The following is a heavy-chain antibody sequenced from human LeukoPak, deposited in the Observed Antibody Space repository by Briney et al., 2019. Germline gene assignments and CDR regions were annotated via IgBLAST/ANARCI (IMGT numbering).Heavy chain of an antibody. Sequence: PGGSLRLSCAATGFTFSSYSMNWVRQAPGKGLEWVSSISPSSTYIYYADSVKGRFTISRDNAKNSLFLQMNSLRAEDTAVYYCARDRLYDTSGYYYFDCWGQGTLVTVSS. CDR3: ARDRLYDTSGYYYFDC. CDR2: ISPSSTYI. J-gene: IGHJ4*02. D-gene: IGHD3-22*01. CDR1: GFTFSSYS. V-gene: IGHV3-21*01.